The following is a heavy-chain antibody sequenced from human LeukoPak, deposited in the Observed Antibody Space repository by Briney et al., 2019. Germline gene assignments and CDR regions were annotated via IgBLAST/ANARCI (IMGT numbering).Heavy chain of an antibody. V-gene: IGHV4-39*01. Sequence: SETLSLTCTVSGGSISSSSYYWGWIRQPPGKGLEWIGSIYYSGSTYYNPSLKSRVTISVDTSKNQFSLKLSSVTAADTAVYYCARLTMVRRGSDYFDYWGQGTLVTVSS. J-gene: IGHJ4*02. CDR3: ARLTMVRRGSDYFDY. CDR1: GGSISSSSYY. CDR2: IYYSGST. D-gene: IGHD3-10*01.